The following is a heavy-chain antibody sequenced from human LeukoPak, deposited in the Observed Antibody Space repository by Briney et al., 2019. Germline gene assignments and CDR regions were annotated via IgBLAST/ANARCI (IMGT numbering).Heavy chain of an antibody. J-gene: IGHJ5*02. D-gene: IGHD3-3*01. Sequence: GGSLRLSCAASGFPFSSYSMNWVRQAPGKGLEWVSSITSSGSYIYYADSVKGRFTISRDNAKDSLYLQMNSLRAEDTAVYYCARDRPYYDFWSGYSNWFDPWGQGTLVTVSS. CDR2: ITSSGSYI. CDR3: ARDRPYYDFWSGYSNWFDP. V-gene: IGHV3-21*01. CDR1: GFPFSSYS.